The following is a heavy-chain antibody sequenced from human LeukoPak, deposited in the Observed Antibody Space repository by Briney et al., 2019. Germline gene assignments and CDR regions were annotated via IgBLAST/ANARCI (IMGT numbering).Heavy chain of an antibody. J-gene: IGHJ4*02. CDR2: ITASGTAM. CDR3: ASSGSYRFDY. D-gene: IGHD1-26*01. Sequence: GGSLRLSCAASGFTFSSYSMNWVRQAPGKGLEWVSHITASGTAMFYADSVKGRFTISRDNAKNSLYLQMNSLRDEDTAVYYCASSGSYRFDYWGQETLVTVSS. V-gene: IGHV3-48*02. CDR1: GFTFSSYS.